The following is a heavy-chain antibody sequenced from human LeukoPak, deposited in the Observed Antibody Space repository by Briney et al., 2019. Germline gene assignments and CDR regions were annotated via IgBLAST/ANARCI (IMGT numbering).Heavy chain of an antibody. J-gene: IGHJ4*02. CDR2: ISSSSSTI. Sequence: GGSLRLSCAASGFTFSSYSMNWVRQATGKGVEWVSYISSSSSTIYYADSVKGRFTISRENDKKSLYLQMNRGREEDTAMYYCARGLAVSDYWGQGTLVTVSS. V-gene: IGHV3-48*02. CDR3: ARGLAVSDY. CDR1: GFTFSSYS.